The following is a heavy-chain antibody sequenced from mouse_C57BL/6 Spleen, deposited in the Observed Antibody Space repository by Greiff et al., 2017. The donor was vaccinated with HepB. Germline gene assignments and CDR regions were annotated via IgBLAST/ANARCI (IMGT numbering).Heavy chain of an antibody. D-gene: IGHD4-1*01. J-gene: IGHJ3*01. CDR2: IYPRSGNT. CDR3: AGGALTGTVFAY. Sequence: VQLQQSGAELARPGASVKLSCKASGYTFTSYGISWVKQRTGQGLEWIGEIYPRSGNTYYNEKFKGKATLTADKSSSTAYMELRSLTSEDSAVYFCAGGALTGTVFAYWGQGTLVTVSA. V-gene: IGHV1-81*01. CDR1: GYTFTSYG.